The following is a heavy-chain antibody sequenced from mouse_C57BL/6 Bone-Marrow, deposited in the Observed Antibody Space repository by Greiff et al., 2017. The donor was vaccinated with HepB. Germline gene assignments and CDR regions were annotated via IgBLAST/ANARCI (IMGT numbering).Heavy chain of an antibody. J-gene: IGHJ2*01. CDR2: IYPSDSET. Sequence: QVQLQQPGAELVRPGSSVKLSCKASGYTFTSYWMDWVKQRPGQGLEWIGNIYPSDSETHYNQKFKDKATLTVDKSSSTAYMQLSSLTSEDSAVYYCAARGSTIVTRGYYFDYWGQGTTLTVSS. V-gene: IGHV1-61*01. CDR3: AARGSTIVTRGYYFDY. CDR1: GYTFTSYW. D-gene: IGHD2-5*01.